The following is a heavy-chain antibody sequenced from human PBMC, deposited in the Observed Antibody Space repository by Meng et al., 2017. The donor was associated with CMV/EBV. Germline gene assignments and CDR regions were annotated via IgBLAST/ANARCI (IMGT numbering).Heavy chain of an antibody. V-gene: IGHV1-69*06. Sequence: NVSCKAYGGTFSSYAISWVRQAPGQGLEWMGGIIPIFGTANYAQKFQGRVTITADTSMSTAYMELSSLRSEDTAVYYCAIGSQLGGYWGQGTLVPFSS. CDR3: AIGSQLGGY. CDR2: IIPIFGTA. J-gene: IGHJ4*02. D-gene: IGHD1-1*01. CDR1: GGTFSSYA.